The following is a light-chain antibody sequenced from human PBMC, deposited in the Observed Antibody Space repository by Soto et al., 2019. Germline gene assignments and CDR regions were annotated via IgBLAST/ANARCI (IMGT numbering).Light chain of an antibody. J-gene: IGKJ1*01. CDR1: QTVLHSSNNLNY. CDR3: QQYYSAPWT. Sequence: DIVMTQSPDSLAVSLGERATVNCKSSQTVLHSSNNLNYLAWYQQKPGQAPKLLIYWASTRKSGVPDRFTGSGSGTDFTLTISALQAEDVAVYYCQQYYSAPWTFGPGTKVEIK. CDR2: WAS. V-gene: IGKV4-1*01.